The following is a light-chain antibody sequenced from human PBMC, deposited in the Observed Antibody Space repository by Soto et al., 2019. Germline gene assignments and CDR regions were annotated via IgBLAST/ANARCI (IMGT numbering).Light chain of an antibody. CDR3: KSNNNWPFT. V-gene: IGKV3-15*01. J-gene: IGKJ2*01. CDR2: GAS. CDR1: ESLSTY. Sequence: EIVMTQSPATLSVSPGERVTLSCRASESLSTYLAWYQQKPGQAPRLLIYGASTKATGIPARFSGSGSATDFTLPLSSLQPEDFSVYYCKSNNNWPFTFGRGTKREI.